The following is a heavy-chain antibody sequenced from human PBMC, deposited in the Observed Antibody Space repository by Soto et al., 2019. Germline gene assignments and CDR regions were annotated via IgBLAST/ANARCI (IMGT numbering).Heavy chain of an antibody. V-gene: IGHV1-8*01. Sequence: ASVKVSCKASGYTFTSYDINWVRQATGQGLEWMGWMNPNSGNTGYAQKFQCRVTMTRNTSISTAYMELSSLRSEDTAVYYCAIPMRAYYYDSSGYSADAFDIWGQGTMVTVSS. J-gene: IGHJ3*02. D-gene: IGHD3-22*01. CDR2: MNPNSGNT. CDR1: GYTFTSYD. CDR3: AIPMRAYYYDSSGYSADAFDI.